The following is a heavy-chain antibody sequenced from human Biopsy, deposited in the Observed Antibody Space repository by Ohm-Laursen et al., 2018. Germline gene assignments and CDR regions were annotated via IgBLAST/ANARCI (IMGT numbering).Heavy chain of an antibody. CDR2: FAPENGKT. Sequence: AASVKVSCKVSGYTLTDLSMHWVRQAPGKGLEWMGGFAPENGKTIYAQKFQGRATMTEDTSTDTAYMELSNLRSEDTAVYYCAGDINNWNVNYWGQGTLVIVSS. V-gene: IGHV1-24*01. D-gene: IGHD1-20*01. J-gene: IGHJ4*02. CDR3: AGDINNWNVNY. CDR1: GYTLTDLS.